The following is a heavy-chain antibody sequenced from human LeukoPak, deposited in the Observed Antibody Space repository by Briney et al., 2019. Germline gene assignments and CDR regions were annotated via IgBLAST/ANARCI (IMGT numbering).Heavy chain of an antibody. CDR1: GSTFSSYW. V-gene: IGHV3-7*03. J-gene: IGHJ6*02. D-gene: IGHD3-16*01. CDR2: INHNGNVN. CDR3: ARGGGLDV. Sequence: GGSLRLSCAASGSTFSSYWMNWARQAPGKGLEWMASINHNGNVNYYVDSVKGRFTISRDNAKNSLYLQMSNLRAEDTAVYFCARGGGLDVWGQGATVTVSS.